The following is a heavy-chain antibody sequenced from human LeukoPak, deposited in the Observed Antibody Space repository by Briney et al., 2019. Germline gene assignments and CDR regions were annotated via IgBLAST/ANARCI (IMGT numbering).Heavy chain of an antibody. CDR3: TRVLGYSYGPIDY. J-gene: IGHJ4*02. Sequence: GGSLRLSCAASGFTFSDHYMDWVRQAPGKGLEWVGRTRNKANSYSTQYAASVKGGFTISRDDSKNSLFLQMNSLETEDTAVYYCTRVLGYSYGPIDYWGQGTLVTVSS. V-gene: IGHV3-72*01. D-gene: IGHD5-18*01. CDR1: GFTFSDHY. CDR2: TRNKANSYST.